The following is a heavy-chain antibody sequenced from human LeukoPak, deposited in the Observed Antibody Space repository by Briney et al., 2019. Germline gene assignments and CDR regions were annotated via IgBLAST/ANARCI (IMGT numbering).Heavy chain of an antibody. CDR1: GFTFSGSA. V-gene: IGHV3-73*01. CDR2: IRSKANSYAT. Sequence: GGSLRLSCAASGFTFSGSAMHWVRQAPGKGLEWVGRIRSKANSYATAYAASETGRFTISRDDSKNTAYLQMNSLKTEDTAVYYCTRPSDFWIGYYGYWGQGTLGTVSS. D-gene: IGHD3-3*01. CDR3: TRPSDFWIGYYGY. J-gene: IGHJ4*02.